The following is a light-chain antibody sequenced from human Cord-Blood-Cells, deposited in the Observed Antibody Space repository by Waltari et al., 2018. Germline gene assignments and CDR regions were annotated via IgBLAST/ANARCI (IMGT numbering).Light chain of an antibody. CDR1: QGISNY. V-gene: IGKV1-27*01. CDR3: QKYNSAPLT. CDR2: AAS. Sequence: DIQMTQSPSSLSASVGDRVTIPCRASQGISNYLAWYQQKPGKVPKLLIYAASTLQSGVPSRFSGSGSGTDFTLTISSLQPEDVATDYCQKYNSAPLTFGGGTKVEIK. J-gene: IGKJ4*01.